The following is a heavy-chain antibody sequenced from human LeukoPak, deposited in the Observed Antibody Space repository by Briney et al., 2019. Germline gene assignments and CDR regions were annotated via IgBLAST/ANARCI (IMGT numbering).Heavy chain of an antibody. V-gene: IGHV1-18*01. J-gene: IGHJ4*02. Sequence: ASVKVSCKASGYTFTSYGISWVRQAPGQGLEWMGWISAYNGNTNYAQKLQGRVTMTTDTSTSTAYMELRSLRSDDTAVYYCARTHQTYYDILTGYSEKYYFDYWGQGTLVTVSS. CDR2: ISAYNGNT. CDR1: GYTFTSYG. D-gene: IGHD3-9*01. CDR3: ARTHQTYYDILTGYSEKYYFDY.